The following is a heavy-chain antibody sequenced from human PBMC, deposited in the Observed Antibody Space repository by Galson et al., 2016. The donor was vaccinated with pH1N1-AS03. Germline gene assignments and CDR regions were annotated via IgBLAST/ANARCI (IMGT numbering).Heavy chain of an antibody. CDR1: GISLSSSW. CDR3: YSSSWDDAFDI. V-gene: IGHV3-74*01. D-gene: IGHD6-13*01. J-gene: IGHJ3*02. Sequence: SLRLSCAASGISLSSSWMHWVRQAPGRGLVWVSGINGVGSSIKYADAVKGRFTISRDNAKNTLYLQMNSLRAEDTAVYYCYSSSWDDAFDIWGQGTMVTVSS. CDR2: INGVGSSI.